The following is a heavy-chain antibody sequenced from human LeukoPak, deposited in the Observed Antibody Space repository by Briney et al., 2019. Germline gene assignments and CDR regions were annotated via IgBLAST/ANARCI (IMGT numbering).Heavy chain of an antibody. Sequence: AAVKLSCKASGYTFTGYYMHWVRQPPGQGLEWMGWINPNSGGTNYAQKFQGRVTMTRDTSISTAYMELSRLRSDDTAVYYCAVGNPVYSGSYEYGGQETVDTVSS. D-gene: IGHD1-26*01. CDR1: GYTFTGYY. V-gene: IGHV1-2*02. CDR3: AVGNPVYSGSYEY. J-gene: IGHJ4*02. CDR2: INPNSGGT.